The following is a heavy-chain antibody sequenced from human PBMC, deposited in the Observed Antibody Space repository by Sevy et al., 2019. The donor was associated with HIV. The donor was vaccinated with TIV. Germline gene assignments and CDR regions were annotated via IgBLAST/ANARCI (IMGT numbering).Heavy chain of an antibody. CDR1: GFTFSSYA. V-gene: IGHV3-23*01. CDR2: ISGSGSTT. D-gene: IGHD6-19*01. Sequence: GGSLRLSCAASGFTFSSYAISWVRHAPGKGLEWVSGISGSGSTTYYADSVKGRFTISRDNSKNTLYLQMNSLRAEDTAVYYCAKEWQWGAFDIWGQGTMVTVSS. J-gene: IGHJ3*02. CDR3: AKEWQWGAFDI.